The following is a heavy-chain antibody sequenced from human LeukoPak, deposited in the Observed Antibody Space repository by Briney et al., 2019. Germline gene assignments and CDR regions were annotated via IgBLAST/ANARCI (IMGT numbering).Heavy chain of an antibody. D-gene: IGHD5-24*01. CDR2: LTDSGGTT. J-gene: IGHJ3*02. V-gene: IGHV3-23*01. CDR3: AKKRDAFDI. Sequence: GGSLRLSGVASGFTFSSYAMGWVRQAPGKRLEWVSSLTDSGGTTYYVDSVKGRFTISRDNSKNTLYLHMNSLRAEDTAMYYCAKKRDAFDIWGQGTVVAVSS. CDR1: GFTFSSYA.